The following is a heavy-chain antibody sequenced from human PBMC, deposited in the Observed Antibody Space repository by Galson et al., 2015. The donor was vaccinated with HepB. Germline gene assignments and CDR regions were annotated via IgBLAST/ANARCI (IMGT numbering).Heavy chain of an antibody. CDR3: AHSLGLVGPYFDY. CDR2: ILWSADE. Sequence: PALVKPTQTLTLTCTFSGFSLRTSGVGVGWIRQPPGKALEWLALILWSADEHYSPSLKSRLTITEDTSKNQVVLTMTNMDPVDTGRYYCAHSLGLVGPYFDYWGQGALVTVSS. CDR1: GFSLRTSGVG. D-gene: IGHD2-8*02. V-gene: IGHV2-5*01. J-gene: IGHJ4*02.